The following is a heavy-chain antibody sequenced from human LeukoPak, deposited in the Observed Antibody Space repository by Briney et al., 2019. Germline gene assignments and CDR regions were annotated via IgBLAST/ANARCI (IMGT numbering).Heavy chain of an antibody. CDR2: ISYNGNT. CDR3: ARTTVHPNKFVP. CDR1: GGSISSGGYY. Sequence: ASETLSLTCNVSGGSISSGGYYWSWIRQHPGKGLEWLGYISYNGNTYYSPSFERRTSMSVDTSKNQFSLRLTLVTAADTAIYYCARTTVHPNKFVPWGQGTLVTVSS. V-gene: IGHV4-31*03. J-gene: IGHJ5*02. D-gene: IGHD1-1*01.